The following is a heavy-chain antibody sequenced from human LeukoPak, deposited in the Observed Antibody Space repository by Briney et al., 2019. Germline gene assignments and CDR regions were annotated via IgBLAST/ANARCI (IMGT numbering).Heavy chain of an antibody. J-gene: IGHJ4*02. Sequence: GGSLRLSCSASGFTFSSYEMNWVRQAPGKGLEWVSYISSSGNTIYYADSVKGRFTISRDNAKNSLYLQMSSLRAEDTAVYYCARPGTGWYRGYFDYWGQGTLVTVSS. CDR2: ISSSGNTI. CDR1: GFTFSSYE. V-gene: IGHV3-48*03. D-gene: IGHD6-19*01. CDR3: ARPGTGWYRGYFDY.